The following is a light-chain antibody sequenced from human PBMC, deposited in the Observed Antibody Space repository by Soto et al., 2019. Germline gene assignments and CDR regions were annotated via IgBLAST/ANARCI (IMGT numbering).Light chain of an antibody. CDR2: EDS. V-gene: IGLV3-22*01. Sequence: SYELTHLPSVSVSPGQTARITCSGDVLGENYADWYQQKPGQAPELVISEDSERYTGVPERCSGSTSGNTTTLTISRVLPEDEADYYFLSGDEDVGGFGTGTKVPVL. J-gene: IGLJ1*01. CDR1: VLGENY. CDR3: LSGDEDVGG.